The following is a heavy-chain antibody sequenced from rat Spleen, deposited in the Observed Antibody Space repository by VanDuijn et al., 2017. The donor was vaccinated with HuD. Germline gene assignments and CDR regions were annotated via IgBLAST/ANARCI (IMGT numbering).Heavy chain of an antibody. V-gene: IGHV4-2*01. Sequence: EVKLVESGGGLVQPGRSLKLSCAASGFNFNDYWMGWVRQAPGKGLEWIAEINKNSRTIKYNPSLKDKFTISRDNGQNTLYLQMSKLGSEDTAIYYCARPDGYTYVMDAWGQGASVTVSS. CDR1: GFNFNDYW. J-gene: IGHJ4*01. CDR3: ARPDGYTYVMDA. D-gene: IGHD1-4*01. CDR2: INKNSRTI.